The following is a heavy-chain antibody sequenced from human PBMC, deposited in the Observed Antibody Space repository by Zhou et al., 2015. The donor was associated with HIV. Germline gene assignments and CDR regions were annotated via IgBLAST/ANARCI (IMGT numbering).Heavy chain of an antibody. CDR2: ISADSDYT. CDR3: ARDRGGARPDWRYFDL. Sequence: QVQLVQSGTEVKKPGASVKVSCKASGYPFLSYGISWVRQVPGQGLEWMGWISADSDYTNYAQKFQGRVTMTRDRSTSTAYMELRSLRSDDSAMYYCARDRGGARPDWRYFDLWGRGTLVSVSS. D-gene: IGHD6-6*01. CDR1: GYPFLSYG. V-gene: IGHV1-18*01. J-gene: IGHJ2*01.